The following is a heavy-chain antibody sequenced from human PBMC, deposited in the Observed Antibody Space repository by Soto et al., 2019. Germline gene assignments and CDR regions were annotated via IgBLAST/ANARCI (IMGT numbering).Heavy chain of an antibody. D-gene: IGHD3-16*01. V-gene: IGHV1-69*01. CDR3: ANSRGGTFLGYHGMDI. Sequence: QVQLVQFGPEVKKTGTSVKVSCKASGGTFSSRAISRVRQAPGQGLEWMGGIIPVFGRVNYAEKFQDRVTITADESTGTVYMELSSLRSEDTALYYCANSRGGTFLGYHGMDIWGQGTTVSVSS. J-gene: IGHJ6*02. CDR1: GGTFSSRA. CDR2: IIPVFGRV.